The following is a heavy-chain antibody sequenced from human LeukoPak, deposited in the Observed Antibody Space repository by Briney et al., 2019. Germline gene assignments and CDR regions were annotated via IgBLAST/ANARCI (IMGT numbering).Heavy chain of an antibody. Sequence: GGSLRLSCAASGFTFSSYAMSWVRQAPGKGLEWVAVISYDGSNKYYADSVKGRFTISRDNAKNSLYLQMNSLRAEDTAVYYCARRGMTRGPMGYWGQGTLVTVSS. CDR1: GFTFSSYA. CDR3: ARRGMTRGPMGY. J-gene: IGHJ1*01. V-gene: IGHV3-30*03. CDR2: ISYDGSNK. D-gene: IGHD3-10*01.